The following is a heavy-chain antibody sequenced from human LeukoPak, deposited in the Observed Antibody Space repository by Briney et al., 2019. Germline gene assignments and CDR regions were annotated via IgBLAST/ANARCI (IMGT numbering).Heavy chain of an antibody. D-gene: IGHD2-21*02. CDR1: GFTFSSYA. CDR2: ISYDGSNK. J-gene: IGHJ4*02. V-gene: IGHV3-30-3*01. CDR3: ARGFVLGAAKNYFDY. Sequence: GGSLRLSCAASGFTFSSYAMYWVRQAPGKGLEWVAVISYDGSNKYYADSVKGRFTISRDNSKNTLSLQMNSLRAEDTALYYCARGFVLGAAKNYFDYWGQGALVTVSS.